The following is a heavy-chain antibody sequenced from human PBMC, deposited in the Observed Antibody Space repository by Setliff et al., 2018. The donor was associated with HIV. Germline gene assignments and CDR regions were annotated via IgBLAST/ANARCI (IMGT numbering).Heavy chain of an antibody. Sequence: PGGSLRLSCVASGFIFSEYYMTWIRQAPGKGLECISYITSSGATTYYAGSVKGRFTISRDNAKNSLYLQMNNLRAEDTAVYYCARARGTNWPFDYWGQGTLVTVSS. D-gene: IGHD1-1*01. CDR3: ARARGTNWPFDY. CDR1: GFIFSEYY. CDR2: ITSSGATT. V-gene: IGHV3-11*04. J-gene: IGHJ4*02.